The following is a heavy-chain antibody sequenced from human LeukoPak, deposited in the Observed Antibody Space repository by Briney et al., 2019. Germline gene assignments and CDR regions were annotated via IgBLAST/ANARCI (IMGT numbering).Heavy chain of an antibody. CDR2: MNPNSGNT. J-gene: IGHJ4*02. CDR3: ASIPDGGYYDSSI. D-gene: IGHD3-22*01. Sequence: VASVKVSCKASGYTFTSYDINWVRQATGQGLEWMGWMNPNSGNTGYAQKFQGRVTITRNTSISTAYMEQSSLRSEDTAVYYCASIPDGGYYDSSIWGQGTLVTVSS. V-gene: IGHV1-8*03. CDR1: GYTFTSYD.